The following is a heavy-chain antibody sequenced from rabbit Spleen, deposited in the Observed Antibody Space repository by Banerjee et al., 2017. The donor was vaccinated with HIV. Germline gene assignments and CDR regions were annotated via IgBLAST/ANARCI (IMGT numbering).Heavy chain of an antibody. D-gene: IGHD8-1*01. Sequence: QSLEESGGDLVKPEGSLTLTCTASGFSFSSSYWMCWVRQAPGKGLEWIACSSTSTGNTFYASWAKGRFTISKTSSTTVTLQMTSLTAADTATYFCARDAGSSFSTYGMDLWGPGTLVTVS. J-gene: IGHJ6*01. V-gene: IGHV1S40*01. CDR2: SSTSTGNT. CDR3: ARDAGSSFSTYGMDL. CDR1: GFSFSSSYW.